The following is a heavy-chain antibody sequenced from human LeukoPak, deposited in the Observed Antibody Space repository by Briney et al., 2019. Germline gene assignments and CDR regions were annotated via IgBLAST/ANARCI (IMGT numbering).Heavy chain of an antibody. J-gene: IGHJ4*02. Sequence: KTGGSLRLSCAASGFTFSSYSMNWVRQAPGKGLEWVSSISSSSSYIHYADSVKGRFTISRDNAKNSLYLQMNSLRAEDTAVYYCARDGTVTTAPFDYWGQGTLVIVSS. CDR1: GFTFSSYS. D-gene: IGHD4-17*01. V-gene: IGHV3-21*01. CDR3: ARDGTVTTAPFDY. CDR2: ISSSSSYI.